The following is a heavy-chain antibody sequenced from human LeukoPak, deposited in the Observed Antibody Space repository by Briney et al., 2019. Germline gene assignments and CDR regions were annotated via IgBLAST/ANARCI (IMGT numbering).Heavy chain of an antibody. D-gene: IGHD5-18*01. CDR3: ARSPYGYPVYYFDY. Sequence: GRSLRLSCAASGFTFSSYAMHWVRQAPGKGLEWVAVISYDGSNKYYADFVKGRFTISRDNSKNTLYLQMNSLRAEDTAVYYCARSPYGYPVYYFDYWGQGTLVTVSS. CDR2: ISYDGSNK. CDR1: GFTFSSYA. V-gene: IGHV3-30*04. J-gene: IGHJ4*02.